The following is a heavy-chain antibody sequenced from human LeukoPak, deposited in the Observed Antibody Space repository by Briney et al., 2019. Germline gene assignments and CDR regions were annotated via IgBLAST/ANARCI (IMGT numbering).Heavy chain of an antibody. V-gene: IGHV3-21*01. J-gene: IGHJ4*02. CDR2: ISSSSSYI. Sequence: GGVLRLSCAGSGVTFSNYGMDWVRQAPGKGVEWVSSISSSSSYIWYADSVKAPFAISRNNANTSLYLKMNSLRAEDTAVYYCARERDCSGSTCVAYYFDYWSQGTLVTVSS. CDR3: ARERDCSGSTCVAYYFDY. CDR1: GVTFSNYG. D-gene: IGHD2-2*01.